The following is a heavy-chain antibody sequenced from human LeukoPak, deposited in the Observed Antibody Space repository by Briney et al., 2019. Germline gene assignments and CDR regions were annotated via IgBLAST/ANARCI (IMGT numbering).Heavy chain of an antibody. CDR3: ARTVPGSYGNWFDP. D-gene: IGHD3-10*01. CDR2: FDPEDGET. Sequence: ASVKVSCKVSGYTLTELSMHWVRQAPGKGLEWMGGFDPEDGETIYAQKLQGRVTMTTDTSTSTAYMELRSLRSDDTAVYYCARTVPGSYGNWFDPWGQGTLVTVSS. CDR1: GYTLTELS. J-gene: IGHJ5*02. V-gene: IGHV1-24*01.